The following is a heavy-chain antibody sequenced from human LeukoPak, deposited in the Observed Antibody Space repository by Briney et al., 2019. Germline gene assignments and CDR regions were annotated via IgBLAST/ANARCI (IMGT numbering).Heavy chain of an antibody. Sequence: SETLSLTCTVSGGTISSYYWNWIRQPPGKGLEWIGYIHSSGSTKYNPSLKSRVTISVDTSKHQFSLQLSFVIAAGRAVYYCAMWYSSGWAFDYWGQGTLVTVSS. V-gene: IGHV4-59*12. J-gene: IGHJ4*02. CDR3: AMWYSSGWAFDY. CDR1: GGTISSYY. D-gene: IGHD6-19*01. CDR2: IHSSGST.